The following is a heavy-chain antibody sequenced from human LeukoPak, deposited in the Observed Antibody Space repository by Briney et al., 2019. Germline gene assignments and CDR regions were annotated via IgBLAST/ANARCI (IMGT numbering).Heavy chain of an antibody. CDR1: GGPISSSSYY. CDR3: ARQQRITMVRGVIPKVGYFDY. V-gene: IGHV4-39*01. CDR2: IYYSGST. D-gene: IGHD3-10*01. J-gene: IGHJ4*02. Sequence: TSETLSLTCTVSGGPISSSSYYWGWIRQPPGKGLEWIGSIYYSGSTYYNPSLKSRVTISVDTSKNQFSLKLSSVTAADTAVYYCARQQRITMVRGVIPKVGYFDYWGQGTLVTVSS.